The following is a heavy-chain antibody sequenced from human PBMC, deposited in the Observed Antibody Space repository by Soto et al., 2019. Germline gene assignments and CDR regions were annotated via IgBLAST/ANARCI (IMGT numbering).Heavy chain of an antibody. CDR2: IIPMFGIA. CDR3: ARDSGRFDVVPAAISAMDF. D-gene: IGHD2-2*01. Sequence: SVKVSCKGSGGTFNRYTITWVRQAPGQGLEWMGRIIPMFGIASYAQNFQGRVTITADKSTSTAYMELSSLRSEDTAVYYCARDSGRFDVVPAAISAMDFXGQGTTVTVSS. V-gene: IGHV1-69*04. J-gene: IGHJ6*02. CDR1: GGTFNRYT.